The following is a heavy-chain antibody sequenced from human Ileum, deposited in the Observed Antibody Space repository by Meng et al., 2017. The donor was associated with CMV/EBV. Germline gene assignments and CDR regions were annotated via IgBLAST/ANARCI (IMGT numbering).Heavy chain of an antibody. CDR3: VREPLSGWTGFDY. V-gene: IGHV3-74*01. Sequence: ASGFTFGSSWIHWVRQVPGKGLMWVARIKTDGSSTSYADSVKGRFTISRDNAKNSLFLQMHGLRGDDTGLYYCVREPLSGWTGFDYWGQGTLVTVSS. CDR1: GFTFGSSW. J-gene: IGHJ4*02. D-gene: IGHD6-19*01. CDR2: IKTDGSST.